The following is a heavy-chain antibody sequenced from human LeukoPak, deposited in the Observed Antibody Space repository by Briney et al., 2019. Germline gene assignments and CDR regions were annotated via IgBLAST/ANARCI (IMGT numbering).Heavy chain of an antibody. CDR3: ARTFLSGDGYKVGYFDY. V-gene: IGHV3-53*01. CDR2: VYSSGST. D-gene: IGHD5-24*01. CDR1: GFTVSSNY. Sequence: GGSLRLSCAASGFTVSSNYMSWVRQAPGKGPEWVSLVYSSGSTYYTDSVKGRFTISRDNSQNTLYLQMNSLSAEDTAVYYCARTFLSGDGYKVGYFDYWGQGTLVTVSS. J-gene: IGHJ4*02.